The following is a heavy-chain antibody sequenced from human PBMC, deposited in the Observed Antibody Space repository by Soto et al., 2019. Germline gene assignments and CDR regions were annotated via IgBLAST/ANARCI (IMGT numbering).Heavy chain of an antibody. CDR1: GFTFSSYS. Sequence: EVQVSESGGGLVRPGGSLRLSCAASGFTFSSYSMNWVRQAPGKGLEWVSSISSSSSYIYYADSVKGRFTISRDNAKNSLYLQMNSLRAEDTAVYYCARDLRSIYNWNDDRYFDYWGQGTLVTVSS. J-gene: IGHJ4*02. V-gene: IGHV3-21*01. CDR3: ARDLRSIYNWNDDRYFDY. CDR2: ISSSSSYI. D-gene: IGHD1-20*01.